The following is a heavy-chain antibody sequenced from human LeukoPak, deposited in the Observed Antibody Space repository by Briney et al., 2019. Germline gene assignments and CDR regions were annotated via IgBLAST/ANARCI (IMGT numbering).Heavy chain of an antibody. CDR2: IYTSGST. CDR3: ARRNWYFDL. J-gene: IGHJ2*01. CDR1: GGSINSHY. Sequence: SETLSLTCSVSGGSINSHYWSWIRQPPGKGLEWIGYIYTSGSTNYNPSLKSRVTISVDTSRDQFSLKLSSVTAADTAVYYCARRNWYFDLWGRGTLVTVSS. V-gene: IGHV4-4*09.